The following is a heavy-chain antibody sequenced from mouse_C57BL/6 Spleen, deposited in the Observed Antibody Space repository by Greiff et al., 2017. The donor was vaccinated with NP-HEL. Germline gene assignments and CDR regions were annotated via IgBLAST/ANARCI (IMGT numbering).Heavy chain of an antibody. CDR2: IDPSDSYT. CDR3: ARRSHYYGFDY. CDR1: GYTFTSYW. D-gene: IGHD1-2*01. J-gene: IGHJ2*01. Sequence: QVQLQQPGAELVRPGTSVKLSCKASGYTFTSYWMHWVKQRPGQGLEWIGVIDPSDSYTNYNQKFKGKATLTVDTSSSTAYMQLSILTSEDSAVYYCARRSHYYGFDYWGQGTTLTVSS. V-gene: IGHV1-59*01.